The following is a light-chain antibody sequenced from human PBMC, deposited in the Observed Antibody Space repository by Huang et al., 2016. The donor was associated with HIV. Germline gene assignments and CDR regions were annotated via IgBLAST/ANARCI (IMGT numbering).Light chain of an antibody. J-gene: IGKJ1*01. CDR2: AVS. V-gene: IGKV1-27*01. CDR3: QKYDSAPRT. Sequence: DIQMTQSPSSLSASVGDRVTITCRASQDINNFLAWYQQKPGGVPRLLIHAVSTLQSGVPSRFSVSGSGTDFTLTISSLQPEDVGLYFCQKYDSAPRTFGQGTKVEIK. CDR1: QDINNF.